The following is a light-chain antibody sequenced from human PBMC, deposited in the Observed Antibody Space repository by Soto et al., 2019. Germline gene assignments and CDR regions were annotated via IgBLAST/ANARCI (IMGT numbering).Light chain of an antibody. J-gene: IGLJ1*01. CDR1: ASNIGAGYD. CDR3: QSYDSSPSGYV. V-gene: IGLV1-40*01. CDR2: ANI. Sequence: QSVLTQPPSVSGAPGQRVTISCTGSASNIGAGYDVHWYQQLPGTAPKLLIFANINRPSGVPDRFSGSKSGTPASLAITGLRAEDEADYYCQSYDSSPSGYVFGTGTKVTVL.